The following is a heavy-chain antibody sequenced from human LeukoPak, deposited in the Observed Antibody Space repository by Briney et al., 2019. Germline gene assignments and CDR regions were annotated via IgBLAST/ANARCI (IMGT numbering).Heavy chain of an antibody. V-gene: IGHV3-33*01. Sequence: GGSLRLSCAASGFTFSNYGMHWVRQAPGKGLEWVAIIWYDGSNKYYADSVKGRFTISRDNSKNTPYLQMNSLRAEDTAVYYCARDRDVYSSRWNRKFAYWGQGTLVTVSA. D-gene: IGHD6-13*01. J-gene: IGHJ4*02. CDR1: GFTFSNYG. CDR2: IWYDGSNK. CDR3: ARDRDVYSSRWNRKFAY.